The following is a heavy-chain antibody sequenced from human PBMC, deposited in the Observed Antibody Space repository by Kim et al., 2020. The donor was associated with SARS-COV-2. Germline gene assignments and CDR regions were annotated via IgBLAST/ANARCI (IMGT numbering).Heavy chain of an antibody. CDR2: ISSSGSTI. CDR3: ARDGPRSGPPYDY. D-gene: IGHD2-15*01. V-gene: IGHV3-48*03. Sequence: GGSLRLSCAASGFTFSSYEMNWVRQAPGKGLEWVSYISSSGSTIYYADSVKGRFTISRDNAKNSLYLQMNSLRAEDTAVYYCARDGPRSGPPYDYWGQGTLVTVSS. J-gene: IGHJ4*02. CDR1: GFTFSSYE.